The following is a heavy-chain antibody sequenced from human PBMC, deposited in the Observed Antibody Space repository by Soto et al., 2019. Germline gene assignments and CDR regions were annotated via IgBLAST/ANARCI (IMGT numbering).Heavy chain of an antibody. CDR1: GGTFSSYA. J-gene: IGHJ4*02. CDR3: ARDGSIAARQGGIY. CDR2: IIPIFGTA. V-gene: IGHV1-69*06. D-gene: IGHD6-6*01. Sequence: SVKVSCKASGGTFSSYAISWVRQAPGQGLEWMGGIIPIFGTANYAQKFQGRVTITADKSTSTAYMELSSLRSEDTAVYYCARDGSIAARQGGIYWGQGTLVTVSS.